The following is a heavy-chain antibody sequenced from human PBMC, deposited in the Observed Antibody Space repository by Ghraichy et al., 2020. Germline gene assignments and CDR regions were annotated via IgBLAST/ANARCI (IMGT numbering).Heavy chain of an antibody. D-gene: IGHD3-10*01. CDR1: GGSFSGYY. J-gene: IGHJ5*02. CDR2: INHSGST. CDR3: ARGYGSNKPGPFRPRMINKGFDP. V-gene: IGHV4-34*01. Sequence: SETLSLTCAVYGGSFSGYYWSWIRQPPGKGLEWIGEINHSGSTNYNPSLKSRVTKSVDTSKNQFSLKLSSVTAADTAVYYCARGYGSNKPGPFRPRMINKGFDPWGQGTLVTVSS.